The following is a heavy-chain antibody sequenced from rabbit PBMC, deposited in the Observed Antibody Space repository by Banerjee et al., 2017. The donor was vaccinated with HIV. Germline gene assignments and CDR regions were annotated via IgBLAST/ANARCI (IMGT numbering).Heavy chain of an antibody. J-gene: IGHJ4*01. V-gene: IGHV1S40*01. Sequence: QSLEESGGGLVQPEGSLTLTCTASGFSFSSSYYMCWVRQAPGKGLEWIGCIYTGGRGSTYYASWAKGRFTCSKTSSTTVTLQMNSLTAADTATYFCARAPSTRGAAGSVYANLWGPGTLVTVS. CDR1: GFSFSSSYY. D-gene: IGHD6-1*01. CDR3: ARAPSTRGAAGSVYANL. CDR2: IYTGGRGST.